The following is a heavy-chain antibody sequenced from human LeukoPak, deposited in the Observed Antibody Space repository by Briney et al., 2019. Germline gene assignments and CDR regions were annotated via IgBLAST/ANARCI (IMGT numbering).Heavy chain of an antibody. J-gene: IGHJ6*03. D-gene: IGHD3-3*01. CDR1: GGSFSGYY. V-gene: IGHV4-34*01. Sequence: PSETLSLTCAVYGGSFSGYYWSWIRQPPGKGLEWIGEINHSGSTNYNPSLKSRVTISVDTSKNQFSLKLSSVTAADTAVYYCARGRLPDFGVVIAPYYYYSYMDVWGKGTTVTVSS. CDR2: INHSGST. CDR3: ARGRLPDFGVVIAPYYYYSYMDV.